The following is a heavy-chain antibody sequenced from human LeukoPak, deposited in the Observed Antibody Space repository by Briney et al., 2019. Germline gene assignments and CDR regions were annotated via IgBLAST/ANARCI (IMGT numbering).Heavy chain of an antibody. CDR2: INHSGST. CDR1: GGSFSGYY. V-gene: IGHV4-34*01. CDR3: ARWVGYSGYDPANWFDP. D-gene: IGHD5-12*01. Sequence: KTSETLSLTCAVYGGSFSGYYWSWIRQPPGKGLEWIGEINHSGSTNYNPSLKSRVTISVDTSKNQFSLKLSSVTAADTAVYYCARWVGYSGYDPANWFDPWGQGTLVTVSS. J-gene: IGHJ5*02.